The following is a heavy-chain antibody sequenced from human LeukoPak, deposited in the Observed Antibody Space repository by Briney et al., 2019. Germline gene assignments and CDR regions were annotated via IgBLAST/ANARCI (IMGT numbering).Heavy chain of an antibody. V-gene: IGHV1-18*01. J-gene: IGHJ6*03. CDR2: ISAYNGNT. CDR1: GYTFTSYG. Sequence: SSVKVSCKASGYTFTSYGISWVRQAPGQGLEWMGWISAYNGNTNYAQKLQGRVTMTTDTSTSTAYMELRSLRSDDTAVYYCARGVYGDYVGSYYMDVWGKGTTVTVSS. CDR3: ARGVYGDYVGSYYMDV. D-gene: IGHD4-17*01.